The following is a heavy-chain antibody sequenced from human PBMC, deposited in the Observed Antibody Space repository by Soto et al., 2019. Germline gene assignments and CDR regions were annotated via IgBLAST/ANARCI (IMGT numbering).Heavy chain of an antibody. CDR1: GFSFSSYA. Sequence: EVQLLASGGDLVQPGVSLRLACAASGFSFSSYAMVWVRQAPGKGLEWVSVISARGGSSYFADSVKGRFTISRDNSKNVLSLELNSLRADYTVTYCCAKGSIEYSAAVDHWCQGNLVLVSS. V-gene: IGHV3-23*01. CDR3: AKGSIEYSAAVDH. D-gene: IGHD5-12*01. CDR2: ISARGGSS. J-gene: IGHJ4*02.